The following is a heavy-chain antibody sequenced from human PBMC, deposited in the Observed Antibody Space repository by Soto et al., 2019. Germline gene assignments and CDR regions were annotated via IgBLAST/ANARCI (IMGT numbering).Heavy chain of an antibody. D-gene: IGHD6-19*01. CDR1: CASVISGSFY. V-gene: IGHV4-61*01. CDR3: ARVPLRYSSSHNFDS. Sequence: SETLSLTCSFSCASVISGSFYWSWIRQPPGKGLEWIGFIYNNETFNYNPSLKSRVTLSVDTSKHQFSLKLSSVTAADTAVYYCARVPLRYSSSHNFDSWGQGALVTVSS. J-gene: IGHJ4*02. CDR2: IYNNETF.